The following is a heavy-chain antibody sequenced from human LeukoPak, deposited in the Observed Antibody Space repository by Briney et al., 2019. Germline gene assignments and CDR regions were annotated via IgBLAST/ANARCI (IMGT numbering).Heavy chain of an antibody. CDR2: IRYDGSNQ. Sequence: GGSLRLSCAASGFTFSSYGMHWVRQAPGKGLDWVAFIRYDGSNQYYADSVKGRFTISRDSSKNTLYLQMDSLRGDDTAVYYRAKDMGYNTGWTRFDYWGQGTLVTVSS. CDR1: GFTFSSYG. D-gene: IGHD6-19*01. V-gene: IGHV3-30*02. J-gene: IGHJ4*02. CDR3: AKDMGYNTGWTRFDY.